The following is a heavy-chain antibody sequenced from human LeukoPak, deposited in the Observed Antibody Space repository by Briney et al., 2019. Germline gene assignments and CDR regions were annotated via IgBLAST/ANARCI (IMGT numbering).Heavy chain of an antibody. V-gene: IGHV3-48*03. CDR3: ARAEQWTLYYFDY. D-gene: IGHD6-19*01. CDR2: ISSSGSTI. Sequence: GGSLRLSCAASGFTFSSYERNWVRQAPGKGLEWVSYISSSGSTIYYADSVKGRFTISRDNAKNSLYLQMNSLRAEDTAVYYCARAEQWTLYYFDYWGQGTLVTVSS. J-gene: IGHJ4*02. CDR1: GFTFSSYE.